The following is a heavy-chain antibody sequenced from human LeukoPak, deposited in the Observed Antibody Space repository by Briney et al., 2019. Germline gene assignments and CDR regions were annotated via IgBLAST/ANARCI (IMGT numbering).Heavy chain of an antibody. Sequence: SETLSLTCTVSGGSISSSSYYWGWIRQPPGKGLEWIGSIYYSGSTYYNPSLKSRVTISVDTSKNQFSLKLSSVTAADTAVYYCARVGPYDYVWGSYRSRDYWGQGTLVTVSS. J-gene: IGHJ4*02. CDR3: ARVGPYDYVWGSYRSRDY. CDR2: IYYSGST. D-gene: IGHD3-16*02. CDR1: GGSISSSSYY. V-gene: IGHV4-39*07.